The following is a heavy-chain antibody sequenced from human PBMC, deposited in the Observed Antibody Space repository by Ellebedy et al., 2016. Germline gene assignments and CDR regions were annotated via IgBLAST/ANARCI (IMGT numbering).Heavy chain of an antibody. D-gene: IGHD2-2*01. Sequence: GESLKISCVASGFTFRAYGMPCPRQSPGKGLEWVSFAWHDGSKESYAAYVRGRFTVSRDNSKNRVYLQMSSLRLEDTAVYYCAKARSSGYDMDVWGQGTTVTVS. V-gene: IGHV3-30*02. CDR1: GFTFRAYG. J-gene: IGHJ6*02. CDR2: AWHDGSKE. CDR3: AKARSSGYDMDV.